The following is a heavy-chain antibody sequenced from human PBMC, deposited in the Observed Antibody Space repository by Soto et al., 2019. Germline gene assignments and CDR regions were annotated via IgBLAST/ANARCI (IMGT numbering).Heavy chain of an antibody. V-gene: IGHV3-7*01. J-gene: IGHJ4*02. D-gene: IGHD5-18*01. CDR2: IKQDGSEK. Sequence: EVQLMESGGGLVQPGGSLRLSCAASGFTFSSYWMSWVRQAPGKGLQWVANIKQDGSEKYYVDSVKGRFTISRDNAKNSLYLQMNSLRAEDTAVYYCAREGYSYGTYFDYWGQGTLVTVSS. CDR3: AREGYSYGTYFDY. CDR1: GFTFSSYW.